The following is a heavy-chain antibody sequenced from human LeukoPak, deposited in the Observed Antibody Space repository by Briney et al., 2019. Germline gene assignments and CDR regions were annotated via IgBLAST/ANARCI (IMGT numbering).Heavy chain of an antibody. CDR1: GFTFSSNG. CDR2: ISYDGSKK. J-gene: IGHJ4*02. Sequence: GGSLRLSCAASGFTFSSNGMHWVRQAPGKGLEWVAVISYDGSKKYYADSVKGRFTVSRDDSKNTLYLQMNSLGAEDAAVYYCAKDRSSSWAFDYWGQGTLVTVSS. D-gene: IGHD6-13*01. CDR3: AKDRSSSWAFDY. V-gene: IGHV3-30*18.